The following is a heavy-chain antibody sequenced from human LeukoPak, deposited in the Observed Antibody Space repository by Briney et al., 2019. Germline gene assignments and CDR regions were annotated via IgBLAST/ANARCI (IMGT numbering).Heavy chain of an antibody. D-gene: IGHD2-15*01. J-gene: IGHJ4*02. CDR1: GFTFSSYA. V-gene: IGHV3-21*01. CDR2: ISSSSGYI. Sequence: PGGSLRLSCAASGFTFSSYAMSWVREAPGKGLDWVSSISSSSGYIYYGDSVKDRFTISRDNAKNSLYLQMNSLRAEDTAVYYCARDSASGGSSDYWGQGTLVTVSS. CDR3: ARDSASGGSSDY.